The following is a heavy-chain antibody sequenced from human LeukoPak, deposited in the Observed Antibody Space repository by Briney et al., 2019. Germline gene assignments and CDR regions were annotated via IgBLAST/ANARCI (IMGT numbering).Heavy chain of an antibody. D-gene: IGHD4-17*01. V-gene: IGHV1-18*01. CDR3: AGDYVFYGDAYYFDY. J-gene: IGHJ4*02. Sequence: GESLKVSCKASGYTFTSYGISWVRQAPGQGLEWMGWISAYNGNTNYAQKLQGRVTMTTDTSTSTAYMELRSLRSDDTAVYYCAGDYVFYGDAYYFDYWGQGTLVTVSS. CDR2: ISAYNGNT. CDR1: GYTFTSYG.